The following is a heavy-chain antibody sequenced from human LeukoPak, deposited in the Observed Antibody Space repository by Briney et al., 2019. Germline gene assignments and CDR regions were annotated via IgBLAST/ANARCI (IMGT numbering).Heavy chain of an antibody. CDR2: ISSSSSTI. Sequence: PGGSLRLSCAASGFSFSGYSMNWVRQAPGKGLEWVSYISSSSSTIYYADAVKGRFTIYRDNAKNSLYLQMNSLRAEDTAVYYCAKGKIRTFDYWGQGTLVTVSS. V-gene: IGHV3-48*01. D-gene: IGHD1-1*01. CDR1: GFSFSGYS. CDR3: AKGKIRTFDY. J-gene: IGHJ4*02.